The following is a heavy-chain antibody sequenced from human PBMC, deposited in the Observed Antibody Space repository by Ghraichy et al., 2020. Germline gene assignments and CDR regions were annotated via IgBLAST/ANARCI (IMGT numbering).Heavy chain of an antibody. CDR1: GGFISSSTYY. Sequence: SETLSLTCTVSGGFISSSTYYWGWIRQPPGKGLEWIGTFYHTGTTFYNPSLQSRVTMFADTSKDQFSLRLSSVTAADTAVYYCARLGSSSALSYYYYYYMDVWGKGTTVTVSS. D-gene: IGHD6-6*01. CDR2: FYHTGTT. J-gene: IGHJ6*03. CDR3: ARLGSSSALSYYYYYYMDV. V-gene: IGHV4-39*01.